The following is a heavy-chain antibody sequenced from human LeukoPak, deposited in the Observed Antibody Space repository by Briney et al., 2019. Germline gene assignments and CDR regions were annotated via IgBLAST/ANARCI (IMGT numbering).Heavy chain of an antibody. V-gene: IGHV3-23*01. CDR1: GFTFSSYW. CDR3: AKDPNGDYVGAYDS. J-gene: IGHJ3*02. Sequence: GGSLRLSCVVSGFTFSSYWMTWVRQVPGKGLEWVSGIHGSGETTYYADSVKGRFTISRDNSREMLYLQMNSLRVEDTAVYYCAKDPNGDYVGAYDSWGQGTMVTVSS. D-gene: IGHD4-17*01. CDR2: IHGSGETT.